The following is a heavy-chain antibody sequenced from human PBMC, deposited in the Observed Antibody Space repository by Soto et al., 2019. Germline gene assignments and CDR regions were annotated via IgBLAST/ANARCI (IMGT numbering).Heavy chain of an antibody. Sequence: PGESLKISCKGSGYSFTSYWIGWVRQMPGKGLEWMGIIYPGDSDTRYSPSFQGQVTISADKSISTAYLQWSSLKASDTAMYYCARPPAYYDSSGYGEFDAFDIWGQGTMVTVSS. CDR2: IYPGDSDT. J-gene: IGHJ3*02. D-gene: IGHD3-22*01. CDR3: ARPPAYYDSSGYGEFDAFDI. V-gene: IGHV5-51*01. CDR1: GYSFTSYW.